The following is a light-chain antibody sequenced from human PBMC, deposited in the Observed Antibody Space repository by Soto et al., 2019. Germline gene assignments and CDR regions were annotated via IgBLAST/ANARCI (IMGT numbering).Light chain of an antibody. Sequence: QSALTPPPSASGSPGQSVTISCTGTSRDVGGYNYVSWYQQHPGHAPKLMIYDVTQRPSGVPDRFSGSKSGNTASLTVSGLQAEYESDYYCTSCAGTNNFGVFGGGTKVTVL. V-gene: IGLV2-8*01. CDR3: TSCAGTNNFGV. CDR1: SRDVGGYNY. J-gene: IGLJ2*01. CDR2: DVT.